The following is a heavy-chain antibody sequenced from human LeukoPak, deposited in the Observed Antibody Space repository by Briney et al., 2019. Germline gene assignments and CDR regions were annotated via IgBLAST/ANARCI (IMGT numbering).Heavy chain of an antibody. CDR3: ARDGVYDYGDSDAFDI. CDR2: IKQDGSEK. V-gene: IGHV3-7*01. Sequence: GGSLRLSCAASGFTFSSYWMSWVRQAPGKGLEWVANIKQDGSEKYYVDSVKGRFTISRDNAKNTLYLQMNSLRAEDTAVYYCARDGVYDYGDSDAFDIWGQGTMVTVSS. CDR1: GFTFSSYW. D-gene: IGHD4-17*01. J-gene: IGHJ3*02.